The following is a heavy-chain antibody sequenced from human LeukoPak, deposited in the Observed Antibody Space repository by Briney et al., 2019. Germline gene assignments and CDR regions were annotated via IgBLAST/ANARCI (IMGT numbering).Heavy chain of an antibody. CDR3: AGDVRVYSSSSPPGY. D-gene: IGHD6-6*01. V-gene: IGHV3-20*04. CDR1: GFAFDDYG. CDR2: INWNGGST. J-gene: IGHJ4*02. Sequence: GGSLRLSCAASGFAFDDYGMSWVRQAPGKGLEWVSGINWNGGSTGYADSVKGRFTISRDNAKNSLYLQMNSLRAEDTALYFCAGDVRVYSSSSPPGYWGQGTLVTVSS.